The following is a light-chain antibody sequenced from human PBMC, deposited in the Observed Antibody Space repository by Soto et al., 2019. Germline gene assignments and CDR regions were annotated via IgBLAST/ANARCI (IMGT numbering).Light chain of an antibody. CDR1: QSVSSSY. V-gene: IGKV3-20*01. CDR3: QQYGSSPHT. Sequence: EIVLTQSPGTLSLSPGERATLSCRASQSVSSSYLAWYQHKPGQAPRLLIYGASSRATGIPDWFSGSGSGTDFTLTISRLEPEGFAVYYCQQYGSSPHTFGQGTKLEIK. J-gene: IGKJ2*01. CDR2: GAS.